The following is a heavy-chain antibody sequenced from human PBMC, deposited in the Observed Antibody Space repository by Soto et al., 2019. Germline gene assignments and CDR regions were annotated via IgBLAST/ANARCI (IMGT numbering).Heavy chain of an antibody. Sequence: WASVKVSCKASGYTFTGYYMHWVRQAPGQGLEWMGWINPNSGGTNYAQKFQGRVTMTRDTSISTAYMELSRLRSDDTAVYYCARVVTRDYGMDVWGQGTTVTVCS. V-gene: IGHV1-2*02. J-gene: IGHJ6*02. CDR1: GYTFTGYY. CDR2: INPNSGGT. CDR3: ARVVTRDYGMDV. D-gene: IGHD4-4*01.